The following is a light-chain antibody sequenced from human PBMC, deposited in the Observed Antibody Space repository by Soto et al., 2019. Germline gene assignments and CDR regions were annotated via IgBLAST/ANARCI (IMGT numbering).Light chain of an antibody. CDR3: QHYNRWT. CDR1: QSIRSW. V-gene: IGKV1-5*03. Sequence: DIQMTQSPSTLSASVGDRVTITCRTSQSIRSWLAWYQQKPGKAPKLLIYKASILESGVPSRFSGSGSGTEFTLTISSLQPDDFATYYCQHYNRWTFGQGTKVEIK. J-gene: IGKJ1*01. CDR2: KAS.